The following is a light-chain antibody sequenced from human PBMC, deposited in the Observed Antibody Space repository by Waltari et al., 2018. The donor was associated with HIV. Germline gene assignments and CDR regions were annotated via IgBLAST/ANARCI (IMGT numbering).Light chain of an antibody. CDR3: QSYDSSLSGSWV. CDR2: GNS. J-gene: IGLJ3*02. V-gene: IGLV1-40*01. Sequence: SVLTQPPSLSAAPRTRVTLTCTGSSPNIGAGHDLHWSQHIPGTAPKILIYGNSNRPSGVPDRVSGSKSCTSASLAITGLQAEDEADYYCQSYDSSLSGSWVCGGGTKLTVL. CDR1: SPNIGAGHD.